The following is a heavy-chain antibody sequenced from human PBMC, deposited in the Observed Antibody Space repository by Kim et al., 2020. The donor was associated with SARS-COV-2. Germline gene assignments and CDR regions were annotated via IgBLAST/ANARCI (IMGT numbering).Heavy chain of an antibody. D-gene: IGHD2-21*02. J-gene: IGHJ6*03. V-gene: IGHV3-30*04. CDR2: ISFDGNDK. CDR1: GFTFRNYA. CDR3: ARDGLIRNFYYLDV. Sequence: GGSLRLSCGASGFTFRNYAMHWVRQAPGKGLEWVTVISFDGNDKYYADSVKGRFTISRDNSRNTVFLQMNSLSGDDTAVYYCARDGLIRNFYYLDVWGRG.